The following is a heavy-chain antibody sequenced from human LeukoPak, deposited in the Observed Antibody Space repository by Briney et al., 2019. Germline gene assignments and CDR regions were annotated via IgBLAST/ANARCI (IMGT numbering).Heavy chain of an antibody. J-gene: IGHJ6*03. V-gene: IGHV3-7*01. CDR3: ARDQTGRYYDFWSGYRYYYYMDV. Sequence: GSLRLSCAASGFTFSSYWMSWVRQAPGKGLEWVANIKQDGSEKYYVDSVKGRFTISRDNAKNSLYLQMNSLRAEDTAVYYCARDQTGRYYDFWSGYRYYYYMDVWGKGTTVTVSS. CDR1: GFTFSSYW. CDR2: IKQDGSEK. D-gene: IGHD3-3*01.